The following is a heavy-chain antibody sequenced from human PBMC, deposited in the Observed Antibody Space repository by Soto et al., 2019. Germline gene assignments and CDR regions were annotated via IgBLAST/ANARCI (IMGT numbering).Heavy chain of an antibody. J-gene: IGHJ4*02. D-gene: IGHD3-22*01. CDR2: IKKDESDK. V-gene: IGHV3-7*01. CDR3: ARLYYLYASVYRPLDF. CDR1: GFTFNTYC. Sequence: GGSLRLSCVASGFTFNTYCMGWLRQGPGKGLEWVATIKKDESDKYYVDSVKGRFTISRDNAKNSLYLQMNSLRGEDTAVYYCARLYYLYASVYRPLDFWGQGILVTVSS.